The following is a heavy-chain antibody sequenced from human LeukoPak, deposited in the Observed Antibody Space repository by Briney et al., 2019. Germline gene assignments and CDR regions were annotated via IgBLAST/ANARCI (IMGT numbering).Heavy chain of an antibody. Sequence: GGSLSLSCAASGFTFSSYEMNWIRQAPGKGLEWISYISNSGSTKYYADSVKGRFTISRDNAKNSLYLQMNSLRAEDTAVYYCASLYGSGPNWFDPWGQGTLVTVSS. J-gene: IGHJ5*02. CDR2: ISNSGSTK. D-gene: IGHD3-10*01. CDR3: ASLYGSGPNWFDP. CDR1: GFTFSSYE. V-gene: IGHV3-48*03.